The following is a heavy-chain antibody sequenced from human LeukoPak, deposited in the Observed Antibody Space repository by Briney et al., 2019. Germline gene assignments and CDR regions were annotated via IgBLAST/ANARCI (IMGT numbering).Heavy chain of an antibody. D-gene: IGHD6-13*01. J-gene: IGHJ4*02. V-gene: IGHV3-15*01. CDR3: TPGHYSSR. Sequence: GGSLRLSCAASGLTLSNADMRWVRQTPGKGLEWVGHIKSQADGGTAEYAAPVKGRFSISRDDSENTLYLQMNSLKTEDTAVYYCTPGHYSSRWGQGTLVTVSS. CDR1: GLTLSNAD. CDR2: IKSQADGGTA.